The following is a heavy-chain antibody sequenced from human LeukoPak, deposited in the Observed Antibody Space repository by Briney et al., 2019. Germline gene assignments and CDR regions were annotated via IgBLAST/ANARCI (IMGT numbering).Heavy chain of an antibody. Sequence: PGGSLRLSCAASGFTFSDYYMSWIRQAPGKGLEWVSYISSSGSTIYYADSVKGRFTISRDNAKNSLYLQMNSLRAEDTAVYYCASGGSDIVVVPADDAFDIWGQGTMVTVSS. CDR2: ISSSGSTI. D-gene: IGHD2-2*01. CDR3: ASGGSDIVVVPADDAFDI. CDR1: GFTFSDYY. V-gene: IGHV3-11*04. J-gene: IGHJ3*02.